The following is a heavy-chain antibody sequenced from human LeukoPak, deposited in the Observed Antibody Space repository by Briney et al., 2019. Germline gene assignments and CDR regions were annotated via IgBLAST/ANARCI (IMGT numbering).Heavy chain of an antibody. CDR2: INRSGST. CDR3: ARRRGYSYGYGR. J-gene: IGHJ4*02. CDR1: GGSFSGYY. Sequence: PSETLSLTCTVYGGSFSGYYWSWIRQPPGKGLEWIGEINRSGSTNYNPSLKSRVTISVDTSKNQFSLKLSSVTAADTAVYYCARRRGYSYGYGRWGQGTLVTVSS. D-gene: IGHD5-18*01. V-gene: IGHV4-34*01.